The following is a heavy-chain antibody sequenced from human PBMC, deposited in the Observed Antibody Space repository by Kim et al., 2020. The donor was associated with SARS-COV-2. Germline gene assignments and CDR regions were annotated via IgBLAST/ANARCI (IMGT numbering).Heavy chain of an antibody. CDR1: GGSISSSNW. Sequence: SETLSLTCAVSGGSISSSNWWSWVRQPPGKGLEWIGEIYHSGSTNYNPSLKSRVTISVDKSKNQFSLKLSSVTAADTAVYYCARDYYDSSGPQPGAFDIWGQGTMVTVSS. V-gene: IGHV4-4*02. D-gene: IGHD3-22*01. CDR2: IYHSGST. J-gene: IGHJ3*02. CDR3: ARDYYDSSGPQPGAFDI.